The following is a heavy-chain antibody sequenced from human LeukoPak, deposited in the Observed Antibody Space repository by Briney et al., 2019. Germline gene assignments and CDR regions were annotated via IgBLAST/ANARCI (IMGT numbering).Heavy chain of an antibody. CDR3: ARVRRDYYGSGSYLPSYYFDY. CDR1: GGSISSYY. J-gene: IGHJ4*02. V-gene: IGHV4-4*07. D-gene: IGHD3-10*01. Sequence: AETLSLTCTVSGGSISSYYWSWIRQPAGKGLEWIGRIYTSGSTNYNPSLKSRVTMSVDTSKNQFSLKLSSVTAADTAVYYCARVRRDYYGSGSYLPSYYFDYWGKGTLVSSSS. CDR2: IYTSGST.